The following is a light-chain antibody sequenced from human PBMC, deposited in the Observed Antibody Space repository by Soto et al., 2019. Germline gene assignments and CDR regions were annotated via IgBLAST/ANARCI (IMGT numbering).Light chain of an antibody. CDR1: QTISSW. CDR2: KAS. V-gene: IGKV1-5*03. Sequence: DIQMTQSPSTLSGSVGDRVTITCRASQTISSWLAWYQQKPGKAPKLLIYKASTLKSGVPSRFSGSGSGTEFTLTISSLQSEDFAVYYCQQYSYWPLTFGGGTKVDIK. J-gene: IGKJ4*01. CDR3: QQYSYWPLT.